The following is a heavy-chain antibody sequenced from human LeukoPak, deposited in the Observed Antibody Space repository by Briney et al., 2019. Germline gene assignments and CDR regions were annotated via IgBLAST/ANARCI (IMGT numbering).Heavy chain of an antibody. V-gene: IGHV1-69*06. Sequence: SVKVSCKASGGTFSSYAISWVRQAPGQGLEWMGGIIPIFGTANYAQKFQGRVTITADKSTSTAYMELSSLRSEDTAVYYCARVSQGGLPSPYYYYYYMDVWGKGTTVTVSS. CDR1: GGTFSSYA. CDR3: ARVSQGGLPSPYYYYYYMDV. D-gene: IGHD3-16*01. J-gene: IGHJ6*03. CDR2: IIPIFGTA.